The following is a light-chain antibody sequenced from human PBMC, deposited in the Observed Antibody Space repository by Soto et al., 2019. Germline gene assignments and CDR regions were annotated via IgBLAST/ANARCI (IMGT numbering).Light chain of an antibody. CDR2: DAY. CDR3: QQYGSSPT. V-gene: IGKV3-20*01. CDR1: QSLSSGY. J-gene: IGKJ1*01. Sequence: EIVFAQSPGTLSLSPGGRVTLSCTSSQSLSSGYLAWYQQKLGQAPRLLIYDAYRRATGIPERFSGSGSGTDFTLTINRLEPEDFAVYYCQQYGSSPTFGLGTKVDI.